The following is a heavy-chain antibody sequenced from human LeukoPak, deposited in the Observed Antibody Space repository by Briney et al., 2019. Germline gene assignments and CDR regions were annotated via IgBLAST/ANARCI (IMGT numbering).Heavy chain of an antibody. CDR1: GFTVSSNY. V-gene: IGHV3-53*01. CDR3: AKAGAVVVVAAKFFDY. D-gene: IGHD2-15*01. CDR2: IYSGGNT. Sequence: GGSLRLSCAASGFTVSSNYMSWVRQAPGKGLEWVSVIYSGGNTYYADSVKGRFTISRDNSKNTLYLQMNSLRAEDTAVYYCAKAGAVVVVAAKFFDYWGQGTLVTVSS. J-gene: IGHJ4*02.